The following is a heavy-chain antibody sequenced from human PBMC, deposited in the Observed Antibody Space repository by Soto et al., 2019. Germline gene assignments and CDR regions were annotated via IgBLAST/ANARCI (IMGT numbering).Heavy chain of an antibody. Sequence: EVQLVESGGGLVKPGGSLRLSCAASGFTFSSYSMNWVRQAPGKGLEWVSSISSSSSYIYYADSVKGRFTISRDNAKNSLYLQMNSLRAEDTAVHYCAARYSSWYYGEFDPWGQGTLVTVSS. CDR2: ISSSSSYI. V-gene: IGHV3-21*01. CDR3: AARYSSWYYGEFDP. CDR1: GFTFSSYS. D-gene: IGHD6-13*01. J-gene: IGHJ5*02.